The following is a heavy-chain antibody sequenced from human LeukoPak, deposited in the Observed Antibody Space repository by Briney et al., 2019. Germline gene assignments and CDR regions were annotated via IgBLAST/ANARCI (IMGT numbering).Heavy chain of an antibody. D-gene: IGHD6-19*01. V-gene: IGHV3-23*01. CDR3: ARDGSGWYGN. CDR2: ISVSAGST. Sequence: GGSLRLSCAASGFTFSSYAMSWVRQAPGKGLDWVSAISVSAGSTYYADSVKGRFTISRDNSKNTLYLQMNSLRAEDTAVYYCARDGSGWYGNWGQGTLVTVSS. J-gene: IGHJ4*02. CDR1: GFTFSSYA.